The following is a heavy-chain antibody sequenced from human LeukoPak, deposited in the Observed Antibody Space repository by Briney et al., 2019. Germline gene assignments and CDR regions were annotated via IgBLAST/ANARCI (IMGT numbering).Heavy chain of an antibody. D-gene: IGHD1-1*01. V-gene: IGHV4-39*01. CDR1: GGSISSSSYY. CDR3: ARQGELERPRINEGYYYGMDV. Sequence: SETLSLTCTVSGGSISSSSYYWGWIRQPPGKGLEWIGSIYYSGSTYYNPSLKSRVTIYVDTSKNQFSLKLSSVTAADTAVYYCARQGELERPRINEGYYYGMDVWGQGTTVTVSS. CDR2: IYYSGST. J-gene: IGHJ6*02.